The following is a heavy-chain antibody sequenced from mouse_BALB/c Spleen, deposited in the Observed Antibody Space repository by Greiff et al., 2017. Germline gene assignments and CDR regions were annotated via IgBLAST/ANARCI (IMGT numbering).Heavy chain of an antibody. V-gene: IGHV1-12*01. D-gene: IGHD2-12*01. CDR3: ARNDGGTYYFDY. J-gene: IGHJ2*01. Sequence: LQQPGAELVKPGASVKMSCKASGYTFTSYNMHWVKQTPGQGLEWIGAIYPGNGDTSYNQKFKGKATLTADKSSSTAYMQLSSLTSEDSAVYYCARNDGGTYYFDYWGQGTTLTVSS. CDR1: GYTFTSYN. CDR2: IYPGNGDT.